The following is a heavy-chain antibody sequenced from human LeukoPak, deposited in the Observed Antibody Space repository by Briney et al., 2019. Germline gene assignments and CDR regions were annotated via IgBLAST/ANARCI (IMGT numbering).Heavy chain of an antibody. CDR2: IYPGDSET. Sequence: GESLKISCKGSGYTFTNYWIAWVRQMPGEGLEWMGIIYPGDSETTYSSPFQGQVTISADKSISTAHLQWSSLKASDSAMYYCARRSCGSTSCYSAFDIWGQGTMVTVSS. CDR1: GYTFTNYW. D-gene: IGHD2-2*02. J-gene: IGHJ3*02. CDR3: ARRSCGSTSCYSAFDI. V-gene: IGHV5-51*01.